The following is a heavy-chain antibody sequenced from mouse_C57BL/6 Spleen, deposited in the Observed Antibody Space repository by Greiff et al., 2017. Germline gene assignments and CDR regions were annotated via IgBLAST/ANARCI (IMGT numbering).Heavy chain of an antibody. V-gene: IGHV1-80*01. CDR1: GYAFSSYW. Sequence: VQLQQSGAELVKPGASVKISCKASGYAFSSYWMNWVKQRPGKGLEWIGQIYPGDGDTNYNGKFKGKATLTADKSSSTAYMQLSSLTSEDSAVYFCARSGGLRRWYYFDYWGQGTTLTVSS. CDR3: ARSGGLRRWYYFDY. D-gene: IGHD2-2*01. CDR2: IYPGDGDT. J-gene: IGHJ2*01.